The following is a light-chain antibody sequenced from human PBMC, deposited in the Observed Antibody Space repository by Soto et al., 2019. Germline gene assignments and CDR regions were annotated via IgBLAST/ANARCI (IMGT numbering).Light chain of an antibody. CDR1: QGIRID. CDR2: AAS. CDR3: LEDYNFPLT. V-gene: IGKV1-6*01. Sequence: AIQMTQSPSSLSTSVGDRVTITCRASQGIRIDLGWYQQKPGKAHKILIYAASSLQSGVPARFSGSGSGTDFTLTISSLQPEDLATYSGLEDYNFPLTFGGGTKVETK. J-gene: IGKJ4*01.